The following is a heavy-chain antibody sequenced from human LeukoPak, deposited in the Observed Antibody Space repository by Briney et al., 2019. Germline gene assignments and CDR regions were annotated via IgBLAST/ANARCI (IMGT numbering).Heavy chain of an antibody. V-gene: IGHV3-53*05. Sequence: AGGSLRLSCAASGFIGSSNHMSWVRQAPGKGLEWVSVIYGGGTTKNADSVKGRFTISRDNSKNTVYLQMNSLRAEDTAVYYCAKEGTIFGVVTDRYYFDYWGQGTLVTVSS. J-gene: IGHJ4*02. CDR3: AKEGTIFGVVTDRYYFDY. CDR1: GFIGSSNH. CDR2: IYGGGTT. D-gene: IGHD3-3*01.